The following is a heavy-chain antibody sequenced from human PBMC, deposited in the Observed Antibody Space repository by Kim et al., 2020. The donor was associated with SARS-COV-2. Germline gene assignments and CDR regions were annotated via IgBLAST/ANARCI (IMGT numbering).Heavy chain of an antibody. J-gene: IGHJ6*02. D-gene: IGHD6-13*01. CDR2: ISSSTSYI. CDR3: ARVRSSSWPPLMDV. V-gene: IGHV3-21*01. Sequence: GGSLRLSCAASGFTFSSYSMHWVRQAPGKGLEWVSSISSSTSYIYSADSVKGRFTISRDNAKNSLYLQMNSLRAEDTAVYYCARVRSSSWPPLMDVWGQGTTVTVSS. CDR1: GFTFSSYS.